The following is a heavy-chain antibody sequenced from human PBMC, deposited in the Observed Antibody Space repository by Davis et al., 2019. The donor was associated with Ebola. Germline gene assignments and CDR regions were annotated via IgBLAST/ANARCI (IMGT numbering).Heavy chain of an antibody. J-gene: IGHJ5*02. CDR1: GFTFGDYA. CDR2: ISGSGGST. V-gene: IGHV3-23*01. Sequence: GGSLRLSCTGSGFTFGDYAMSWVRQAPGKGLEWVSAISGSGGSTYYADSVKGRFTISRDNSKNTLYLQMNSLRAEDTAVYYCAKVGLWFGELSWFDPWGQGTLVTVSS. D-gene: IGHD3-10*01. CDR3: AKVGLWFGELSWFDP.